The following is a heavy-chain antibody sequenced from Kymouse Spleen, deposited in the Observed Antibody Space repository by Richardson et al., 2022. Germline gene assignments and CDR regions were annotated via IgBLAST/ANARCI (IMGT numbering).Heavy chain of an antibody. CDR2: ISWNSGSI. D-gene: IGHD1-26*01. J-gene: IGHJ4*02. CDR1: GFTFDDYA. Sequence: EVQLVESGGGLVQPGRSLRLSCAASGFTFDDYAMHWVRQAPGKGLEWVSGISWNSGSIGYADSVKGRFTISRDNAKNSLYLQMNSLRAEDTALYYCAKDRSGS*RILTTGAREPWSPSPQ. CDR3: AKDRSGS*RILTT. V-gene: IGHV3-9*01.